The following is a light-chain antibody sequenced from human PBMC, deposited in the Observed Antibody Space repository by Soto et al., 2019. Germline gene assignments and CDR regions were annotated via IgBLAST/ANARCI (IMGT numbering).Light chain of an antibody. CDR3: QQYNSNLYT. CDR1: QSISTW. Sequence: TQSPSTLPASVGDRLTITCRASQSISTWLAWYQQRPGKGPKLLIYKASNLQGGVSSRFSGSGSGTEFTLTISSLHPDDFATYYCQQYNSNLYTFGQGTKVDIK. V-gene: IGKV1-5*03. CDR2: KAS. J-gene: IGKJ2*01.